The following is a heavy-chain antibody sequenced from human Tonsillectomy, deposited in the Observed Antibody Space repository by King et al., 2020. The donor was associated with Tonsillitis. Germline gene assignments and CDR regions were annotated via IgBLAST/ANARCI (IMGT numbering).Heavy chain of an antibody. CDR1: GGSISSSSYY. CDR2: IYYGGST. V-gene: IGHV4-39*01. Sequence: QLQESGPGLVKPSETLSLTCTVSGGSISSSSYYWGWIRQPPGKGLDWIGSIYYGGSTYYSPSLKRRVTIAVDTSKNQFSLKLTSVTAADTAVYYCARHTPDTTSDAFDIWGQGTMVTVSS. D-gene: IGHD2-15*01. CDR3: ARHTPDTTSDAFDI. J-gene: IGHJ3*02.